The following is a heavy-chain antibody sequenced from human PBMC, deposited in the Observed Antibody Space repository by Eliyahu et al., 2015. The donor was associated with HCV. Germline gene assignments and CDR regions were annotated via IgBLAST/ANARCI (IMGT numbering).Heavy chain of an antibody. V-gene: IGHV3-15*01. CDR1: GFTFSKAW. CDR3: TTGAPGGFDYYLDV. J-gene: IGHJ6*03. CDR2: IKSKTDGGTT. Sequence: EVQLVESGGGLVKPGGSLRLSCAASGFTFSKAWMSWVRQAPGKGLEWIGRIKSKTDGGTTDYAAPVKGRFTISRDDSKSTLQMNSLKTEDTAVYYCTTGAPGGFDYYLDVWGQGTTVTVSS. D-gene: IGHD3-10*01.